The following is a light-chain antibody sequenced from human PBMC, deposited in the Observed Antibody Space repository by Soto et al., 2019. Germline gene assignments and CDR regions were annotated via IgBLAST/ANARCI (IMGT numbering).Light chain of an antibody. CDR3: LQDYNYPWA. CDR1: QGIRNG. Sequence: IQRTHSPSSLSASVGYRVSITFRASQGIRNGLGWYQQKPGKAPKLLIYAASSLQSGVPSRFSGSGSGTDFTLTISSLQPEDFATYYCLQDYNYPWAFGQGTKVDNK. J-gene: IGKJ1*01. CDR2: AAS. V-gene: IGKV1-6*01.